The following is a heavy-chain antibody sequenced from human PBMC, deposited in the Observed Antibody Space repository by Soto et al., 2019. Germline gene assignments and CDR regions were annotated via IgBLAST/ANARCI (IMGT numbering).Heavy chain of an antibody. CDR1: GFSLSTYHMG. CDR3: AHAGDYDLLTFDH. Sequence: QITLKESGPTLVRPAQTLTLTCDFSGFSLSTYHMGVAWIRQPPGKALEWLALIYWDDDKRYRPSLKDRLAISKGSSSTQVVLTITNVDPGDTATYFCAHAGDYDLLTFDHWGPGTLVTVSS. J-gene: IGHJ4*02. CDR2: IYWDDDK. V-gene: IGHV2-5*02. D-gene: IGHD4-17*01.